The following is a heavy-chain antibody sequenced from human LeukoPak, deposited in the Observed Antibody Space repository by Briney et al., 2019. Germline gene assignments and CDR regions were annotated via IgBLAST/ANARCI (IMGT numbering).Heavy chain of an antibody. CDR2: IYPGDSDI. D-gene: IGHD4-23*01. CDR3: ARWVSPGGFDY. V-gene: IGHV5-51*01. Sequence: KNGESLKISCEGSGYTFTSYWIGWVRQLSGKGLEWMGIIYPGDSDIRYSPSFQGQVTISADKSISTAYLQWSSLKASDTAMYYCARWVSPGGFDYWGQGTLVTVSS. J-gene: IGHJ4*02. CDR1: GYTFTSYW.